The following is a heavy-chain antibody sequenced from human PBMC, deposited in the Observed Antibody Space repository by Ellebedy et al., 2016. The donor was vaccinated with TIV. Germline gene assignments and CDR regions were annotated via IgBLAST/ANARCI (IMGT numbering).Heavy chain of an antibody. CDR3: ARSASTIFGATDVFYM. V-gene: IGHV4-59*01. CDR2: IFYTGST. Sequence: MPSETLSLTCTVSGVSLNSFYWSWIRQPPGKGLEWLGYIFYTGSTNYNPSLRSRFTFSLDTSKSRISLNLTSVTAADTAVYYCARSASTIFGATDVFYMWGQGTKVTVSS. D-gene: IGHD3-3*01. CDR1: GVSLNSFY. J-gene: IGHJ3*02.